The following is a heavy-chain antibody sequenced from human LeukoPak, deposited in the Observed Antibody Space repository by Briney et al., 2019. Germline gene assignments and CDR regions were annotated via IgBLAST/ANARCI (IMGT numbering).Heavy chain of an antibody. Sequence: PGGSLRLSCAASGFTFSTYWMHWVRQAPGKGLVGVAQINSDGSSTSYADSVKGRFTISRDNAKNTLYLQMINLRAEDTVVYYCGSLTVVAKDHWGQGTLVTVSS. J-gene: IGHJ4*02. V-gene: IGHV3-74*01. CDR1: GFTFSTYW. CDR3: GSLTVVAKDH. CDR2: INSDGSST. D-gene: IGHD3-22*01.